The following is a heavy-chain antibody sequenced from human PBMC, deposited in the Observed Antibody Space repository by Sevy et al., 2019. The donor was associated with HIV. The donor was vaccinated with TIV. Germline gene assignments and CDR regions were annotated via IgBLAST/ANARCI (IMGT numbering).Heavy chain of an antibody. V-gene: IGHV3-23*01. CDR3: ASPGGSFYFDY. D-gene: IGHD3-10*01. Sequence: GGSLRLSCAASAFSFNTYAMSWVRRAPGKGLEWVSTISGSGDSTFYSDSVKGRFTISRDNSKNTHYLQMNSLGAYDTAVYYCASPGGSFYFDYWGQGTLVTVSS. CDR1: AFSFNTYA. CDR2: ISGSGDST. J-gene: IGHJ4*02.